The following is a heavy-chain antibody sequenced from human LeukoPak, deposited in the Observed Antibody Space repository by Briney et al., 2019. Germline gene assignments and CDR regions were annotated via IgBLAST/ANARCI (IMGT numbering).Heavy chain of an antibody. CDR2: TSGDNTKA. CDR1: GFGLTDYG. D-gene: IGHD3-16*01. V-gene: IGHV1-18*01. CDR3: ARAFDQVWGRARRLDY. J-gene: IGHJ4*02. Sequence: ASGTVSFTSSGFGLTDYGNSWVRQAHGQGLEWVGWTSGDNTKANNAQKFQDRVYFTTDTSTSTAYMDLKSPSSDDSAVYYCARAFDQVWGRARRLDYWGQGTLVTVSS.